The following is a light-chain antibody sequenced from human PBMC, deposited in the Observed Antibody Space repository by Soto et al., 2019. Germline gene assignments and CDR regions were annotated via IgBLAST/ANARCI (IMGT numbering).Light chain of an antibody. CDR2: GAS. Sequence: EIVLTQSPGTLSLSPGERATLSCRASQSVSSSYLAWYQQKPGQAPRLLIYGASSRATGIPDKFSGSVSGIDVTLTINRLEPEDFAVYYCQQYGRSLGFTFGQGTRLEIK. CDR1: QSVSSSY. V-gene: IGKV3-20*01. CDR3: QQYGRSLGFT. J-gene: IGKJ5*01.